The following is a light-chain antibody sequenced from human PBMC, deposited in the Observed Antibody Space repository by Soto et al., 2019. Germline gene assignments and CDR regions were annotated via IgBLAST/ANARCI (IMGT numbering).Light chain of an antibody. Sequence: DIQMTQSPSSLSASVGDRVTITCRASQSISSYLNWYQQKPGKAPKLLIYAASSLQSGVTSRFSGSGSGTDFTLTISSLQPEDFATYYCQQSYSTPTFGQGTKREIK. V-gene: IGKV1-39*01. J-gene: IGKJ2*01. CDR1: QSISSY. CDR2: AAS. CDR3: QQSYSTPT.